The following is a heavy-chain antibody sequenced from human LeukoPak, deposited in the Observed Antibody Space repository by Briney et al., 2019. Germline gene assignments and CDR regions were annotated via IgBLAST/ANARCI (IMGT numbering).Heavy chain of an antibody. CDR2: IDLSDSYT. Sequence: GESLQISCKGSGYSFTSYWISWVRQMPGKGLEWVGRIDLSDSYTNYSPSFQGHVTISADKSISTAYLQWSSLQASDTAMYYCARHEQWLAYYFDYWGQGTLVTVSS. D-gene: IGHD6-19*01. CDR1: GYSFTSYW. V-gene: IGHV5-10-1*01. CDR3: ARHEQWLAYYFDY. J-gene: IGHJ4*02.